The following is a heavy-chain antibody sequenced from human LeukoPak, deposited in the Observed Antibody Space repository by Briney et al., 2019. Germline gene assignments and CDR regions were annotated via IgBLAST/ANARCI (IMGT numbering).Heavy chain of an antibody. D-gene: IGHD3-16*01. Sequence: SETLSHTCTVSSGSINSYFRGWVRQPAGRGLEWIGRIYTTGNTHYNPSLKSRLTMSIDTSKRQFSLNLRSVTAADTAIYYCARHGYTASHYFLDYWSQGTLVTVSS. V-gene: IGHV4-4*07. CDR1: SGSINSYF. J-gene: IGHJ4*02. CDR3: ARHGYTASHYFLDY. CDR2: IYTTGNT.